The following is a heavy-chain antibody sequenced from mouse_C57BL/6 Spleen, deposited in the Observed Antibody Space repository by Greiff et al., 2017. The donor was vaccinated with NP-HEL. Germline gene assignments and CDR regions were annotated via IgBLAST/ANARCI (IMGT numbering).Heavy chain of an antibody. J-gene: IGHJ1*03. CDR3: ARYYGSSYGWYFDV. Sequence: VQLQQSGTELVKPGASVKLSCKASGYTFTSYWMHWVKQRPGQGLEWIGNINPSNGGTNYNEKFKSKATLTVDKSSSTAYMQLSSLTSEDSAVYYCARYYGSSYGWYFDVWGTGTTVTVSS. V-gene: IGHV1-53*01. CDR1: GYTFTSYW. D-gene: IGHD1-1*01. CDR2: INPSNGGT.